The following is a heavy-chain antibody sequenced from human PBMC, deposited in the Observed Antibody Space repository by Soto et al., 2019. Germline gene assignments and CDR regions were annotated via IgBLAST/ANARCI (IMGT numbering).Heavy chain of an antibody. CDR2: IKSKTDGGTT. CDR3: AKEGGNHYYYYAMDV. CDR1: GFPSSNGR. J-gene: IGHJ6*02. D-gene: IGHD1-26*01. V-gene: IGHV3-15*07. Sequence: GGSRWRSCSACGFPSSNGRMDSVRAAPGKGLEWAGRIKSKTDGGTTDYAAPVKGRFTISRDDSKNTLYLQMNSLKTEDTAVYYCAKEGGNHYYYYAMDVWGQGTTVTVSS.